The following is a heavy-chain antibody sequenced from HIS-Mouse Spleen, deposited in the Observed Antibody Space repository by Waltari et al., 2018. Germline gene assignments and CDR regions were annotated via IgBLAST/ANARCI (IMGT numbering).Heavy chain of an antibody. V-gene: IGHV4-39*07. D-gene: IGHD6-13*01. CDR2: IYYSGGT. Sequence: QLQLQESGPGLVKPSETLSLTCTVSGGSISSSSYYWGWIRQPPGKGLEGIGSIYYSGGTYYNPSLKSRVTLSVDTSKNQFSLKLSSVTAADTAVYYCAREIPYSSSWYDWYFDLWGRGTLVTVSS. CDR3: AREIPYSSSWYDWYFDL. J-gene: IGHJ2*01. CDR1: GGSISSSSYY.